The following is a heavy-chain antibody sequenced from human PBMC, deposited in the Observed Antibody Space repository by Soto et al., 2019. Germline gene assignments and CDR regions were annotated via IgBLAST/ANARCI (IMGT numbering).Heavy chain of an antibody. CDR1: GFTFSSYA. Sequence: EVQLLESGGGLVQPGGSLRLSCAASGFTFSSYAMSWVCQAPGKGLEWVSAISGSGGSTYYADSVKGRFTISRDNSKNTLYLQMNSLRAEDTAVYYCAKDPAGGRYFDYWGQGTLVTVSS. V-gene: IGHV3-23*01. CDR2: ISGSGGST. CDR3: AKDPAGGRYFDY. D-gene: IGHD2-2*01. J-gene: IGHJ4*02.